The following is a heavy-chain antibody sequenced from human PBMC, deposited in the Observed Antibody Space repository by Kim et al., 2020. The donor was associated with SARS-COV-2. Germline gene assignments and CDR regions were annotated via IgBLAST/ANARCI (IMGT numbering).Heavy chain of an antibody. V-gene: IGHV4-34*01. CDR1: GGSFSGYY. CDR2: INHSGST. Sequence: SETLSLTCAVYGGSFSGYYWSWIRQPPGKGLEWIGEINHSGSTNYNPSLKSRVTISVDTSKNQFSLKLSSVTAADTAVYYCARGESSGWVDYWGQGTLVTVSS. CDR3: ARGESSGWVDY. J-gene: IGHJ4*02. D-gene: IGHD6-19*01.